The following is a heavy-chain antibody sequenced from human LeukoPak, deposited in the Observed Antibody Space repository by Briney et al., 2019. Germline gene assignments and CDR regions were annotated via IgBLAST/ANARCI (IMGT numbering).Heavy chain of an antibody. CDR2: IYYSGST. J-gene: IGHJ4*02. CDR3: ATSSSGWYVDYFDY. CDR1: GGSMSSSIYY. Sequence: PSETLSLTCTVSGGSMSSSIYYWGWIRQPPGKGLEWIGSIYYSGSTYYNPSLKSRVTISVDTSKNQFSLKLSSVTAADTAVYYCATSSSGWYVDYFDYWGQGTLVTVSS. D-gene: IGHD6-19*01. V-gene: IGHV4-39*01.